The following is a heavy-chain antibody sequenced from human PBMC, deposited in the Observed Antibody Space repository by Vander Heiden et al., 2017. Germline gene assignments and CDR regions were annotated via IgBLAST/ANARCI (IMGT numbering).Heavy chain of an antibody. CDR1: GGSFSGYY. V-gene: IGHV4-34*01. CDR3: ARGRRYSGYVY. Sequence: QVQLQQWGAGLLKPSETLSLTCAVYGGSFSGYYWSWIRQPPGKGLEWIGEINHRGSTNYNPPLKSRVTISVDTSKNQFSLKLSSVTAADTAVYYCARGRRYSGYVYWGQGTLVTVSS. CDR2: INHRGST. J-gene: IGHJ4*02. D-gene: IGHD5-12*01.